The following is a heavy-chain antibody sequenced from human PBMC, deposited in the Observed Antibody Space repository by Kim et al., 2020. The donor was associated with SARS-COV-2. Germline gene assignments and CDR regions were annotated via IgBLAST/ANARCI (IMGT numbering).Heavy chain of an antibody. Sequence: GGSLRLSCAASGFTFDDYAMHWVRQAPGKGLEWVSLISGDGGSTYYADSVKGRFTISRDNSKNSLYLQMNSLRTEDTALYYCAKTRHYGSGSYYLDYWGQGTLVTVSS. J-gene: IGHJ4*02. CDR1: GFTFDDYA. D-gene: IGHD3-10*01. CDR2: ISGDGGST. CDR3: AKTRHYGSGSYYLDY. V-gene: IGHV3-43*02.